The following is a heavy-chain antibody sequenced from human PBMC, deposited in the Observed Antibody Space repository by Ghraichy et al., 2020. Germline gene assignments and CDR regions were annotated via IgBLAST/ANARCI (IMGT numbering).Heavy chain of an antibody. CDR2: INPSGGST. J-gene: IGHJ3*02. V-gene: IGHV1-46*01. D-gene: IGHD3/OR15-3a*01. CDR3: ARGHLVPDFWTGYQTNGAFDI. CDR1: GYTFSIYY. Sequence: ASVKVSCKAAGYTFSIYYMHWVRQAPGQGLEWMGIINPSGGSTTYAQKFQGRVTMTGDTPTSTAYMELSSLRSDDTAVYYCARGHLVPDFWTGYQTNGAFDIWGQGTMVTVSS.